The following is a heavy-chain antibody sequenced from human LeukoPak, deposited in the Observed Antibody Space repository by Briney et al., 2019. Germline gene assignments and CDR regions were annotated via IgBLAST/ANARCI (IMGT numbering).Heavy chain of an antibody. Sequence: GASVKVSCKASGYTFTGYYMYWVRQAPGQGLEWMGWINPDSGGTNYAQRFQGRVTMTRDTSISTAYMELTRLTSDDTAVYYCASYVGATDHFDYWGQGTLVTVSS. CDR3: ASYVGATDHFDY. J-gene: IGHJ4*02. D-gene: IGHD1-26*01. CDR1: GYTFTGYY. V-gene: IGHV1-2*02. CDR2: INPDSGGT.